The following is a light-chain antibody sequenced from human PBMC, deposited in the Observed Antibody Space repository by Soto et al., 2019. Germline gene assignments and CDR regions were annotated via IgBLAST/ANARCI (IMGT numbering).Light chain of an antibody. Sequence: EIQVTQSPSSLSASVGDRVTITCRVSQGISTYLNWYQQKPGKAPKLLIYAASSLQSGVPSRFSGSGSETDFTLTISSLQPEDLATYSCQHSTTWTFGEGANVAIK. CDR2: AAS. V-gene: IGKV1-39*01. CDR3: QHSTTWT. CDR1: QGISTY. J-gene: IGKJ1*01.